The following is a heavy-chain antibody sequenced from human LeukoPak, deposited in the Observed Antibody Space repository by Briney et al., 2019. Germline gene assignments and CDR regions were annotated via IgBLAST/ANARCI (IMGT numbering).Heavy chain of an antibody. CDR2: IYYSGST. CDR1: GGSFSGYY. Sequence: SETLSLTCAVYGGSFSGYYWSWIRQPPGKGLEWIVYIYYSGSTYYNPSIKSRVTISVDTSKNQFSLKLSSVTAAGTAVYYCAMLSFPSSYYYYYMDVWGQGTTVTVSS. V-gene: IGHV4-34*01. J-gene: IGHJ6*03. CDR3: AMLSFPSSYYYYYMDV. D-gene: IGHD2-8*01.